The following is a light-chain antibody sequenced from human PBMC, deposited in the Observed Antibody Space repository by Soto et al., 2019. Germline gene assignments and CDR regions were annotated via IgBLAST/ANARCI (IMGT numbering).Light chain of an antibody. CDR3: QQYNDLPLT. Sequence: KVMTKSLFTLSVSPGERVTLSCRASQSVSSNLAWYQQKPGQAPSLLIYGAFTRATGIPARFSGTGSGTEFTLTISSRQSEDFALYYCQQYNDLPLTVCQGTKVDIK. CDR1: QSVSSN. J-gene: IGKJ1*01. V-gene: IGKV3-15*01. CDR2: GAF.